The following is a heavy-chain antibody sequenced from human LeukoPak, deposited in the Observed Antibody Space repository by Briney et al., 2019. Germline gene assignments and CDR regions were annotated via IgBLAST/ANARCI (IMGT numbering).Heavy chain of an antibody. Sequence: LPGGSLRLSCSASGFTFSNYAIHWVRQAPGKGLEYVSTISNNGGNTNYADSVKGRFTISRDNSKNTVYLQMSSLRAEDTAVYYCVKAAGSWYGYFDYWGQGTLVTVSS. CDR2: ISNNGGNT. CDR1: GFTFSNYA. J-gene: IGHJ4*02. CDR3: VKAAGSWYGYFDY. D-gene: IGHD6-13*01. V-gene: IGHV3-64D*06.